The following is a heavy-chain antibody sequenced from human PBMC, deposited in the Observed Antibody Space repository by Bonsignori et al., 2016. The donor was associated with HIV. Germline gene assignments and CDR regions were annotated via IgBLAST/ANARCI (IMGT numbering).Heavy chain of an antibody. CDR3: AREWDITIDQAFDI. Sequence: QLQLQESGPGLVKPSETLSLTCTVSGDSISSSSYFLGWIRQPPGKALEWIGTVYYSGTTYYSPSLKSRLTISIDTSKNQFSLSLSSVTAADTAVYYCAREWDITIDQAFDIWGQGTLVTVS. V-gene: IGHV4-39*07. CDR2: VYYSGTT. D-gene: IGHD1-20*01. J-gene: IGHJ3*02. CDR1: GDSISSSSYF.